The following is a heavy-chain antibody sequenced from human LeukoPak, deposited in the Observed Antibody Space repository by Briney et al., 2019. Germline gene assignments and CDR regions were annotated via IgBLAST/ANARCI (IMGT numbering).Heavy chain of an antibody. D-gene: IGHD2-15*01. CDR3: VRDRGYCSGGPCYGEVS. CDR2: ISTAGNII. J-gene: IGHJ5*02. V-gene: IGHV3-21*01. Sequence: GGSLRLSCAASGFTFHAYSMNWVRQAPGRGLEWVSSISTAGNIIQYADSLRGRFSVSRDNAKNSLYLQLDSLTVEDTAMYYCVRDRGYCSGGPCYGEVSWGLGTLVTASS. CDR1: GFTFHAYS.